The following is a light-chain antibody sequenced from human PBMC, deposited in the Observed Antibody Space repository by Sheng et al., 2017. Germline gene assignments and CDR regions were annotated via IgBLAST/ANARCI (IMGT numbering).Light chain of an antibody. Sequence: QSALTQPASVSGSPGQSITISCTGTSSDVGGYDLVSWYQQFPGKAPKLMIYEVSKRPSGVPDRFSGSKSGNTASLTVSGLQAEDEADYYCSSYAGSNISVFGSGTKVTVL. CDR3: SSYAGSNISV. CDR1: SSDVGGYDL. V-gene: IGLV2-8*01. CDR2: EVS. J-gene: IGLJ1*01.